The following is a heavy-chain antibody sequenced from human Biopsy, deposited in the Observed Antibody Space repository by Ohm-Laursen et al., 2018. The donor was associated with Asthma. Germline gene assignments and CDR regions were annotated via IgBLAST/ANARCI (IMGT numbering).Heavy chain of an antibody. CDR1: GDAMSTSGSY. CDR2: IYYSGRT. CDR3: ARAVSSSSYWNFDL. J-gene: IGHJ2*01. V-gene: IGHV4-39*02. Sequence: SETLSLTCIVSGDAMSTSGSYWGWIRQSPGKGLEWIGSIYYSGRTYYNPSLESRVTISADTSKNHFSLKVTSVTAADTAVYYCARAVSSSSYWNFDLWGRGDLVTVSS. D-gene: IGHD6-6*01.